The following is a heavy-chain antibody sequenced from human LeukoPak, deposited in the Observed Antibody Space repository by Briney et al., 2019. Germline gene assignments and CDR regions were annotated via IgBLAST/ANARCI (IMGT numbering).Heavy chain of an antibody. Sequence: ASVKVSCKASGGTFSSYAISWVRQAPGQGLEWMGWMNPNSGNTGYAQKFQGRVTMTRNTSISTAYMELSSLRSEDTAVYYCARVRRSGYYYAYYFDYWGQGTLVTVSS. J-gene: IGHJ4*02. CDR1: GGTFSSYA. V-gene: IGHV1-8*02. D-gene: IGHD3-22*01. CDR2: MNPNSGNT. CDR3: ARVRRSGYYYAYYFDY.